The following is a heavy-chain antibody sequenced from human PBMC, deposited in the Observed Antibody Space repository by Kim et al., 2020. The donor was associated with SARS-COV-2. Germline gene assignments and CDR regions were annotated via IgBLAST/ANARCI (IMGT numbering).Heavy chain of an antibody. V-gene: IGHV3-23*01. Sequence: GAVKGRFTISRDNSKNTLYLQMNSLRAEDTAVYYCAKDLGYGGNSDAFDIWGQGTMVTVSS. D-gene: IGHD4-17*01. J-gene: IGHJ3*02. CDR3: AKDLGYGGNSDAFDI.